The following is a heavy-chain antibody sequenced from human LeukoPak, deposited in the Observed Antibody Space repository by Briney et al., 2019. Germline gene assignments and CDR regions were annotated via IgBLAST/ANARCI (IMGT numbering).Heavy chain of an antibody. D-gene: IGHD3-22*01. CDR1: GYTFTGYY. CDR3: ARDFNYYDSSGPDY. V-gene: IGHV1-2*02. Sequence: GASVTVSCKASGYTFTGYYMHWVRQAPGQGLEWMGWINPNSGGTNYAQTFQGRVTMTRDTSIGTAYMELSRLRSDDTAVYYCARDFNYYDSSGPDYWGQGTLVTVSS. J-gene: IGHJ4*02. CDR2: INPNSGGT.